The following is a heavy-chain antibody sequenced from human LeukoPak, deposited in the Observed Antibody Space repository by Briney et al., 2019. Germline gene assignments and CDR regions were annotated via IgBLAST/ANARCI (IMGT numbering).Heavy chain of an antibody. CDR2: SNPNSGGR. V-gene: IGHV1-2*02. CDR3: ARDLTAMVFDY. Sequence: GASVKVSCKASGYTFTDFYMHWVRQAPGQGLEWMGWSNPNSGGRNYAQKFQGRVTMTRDTSISTAYMELSRLRSDDTAVYYCARDLTAMVFDYWGQGTLVTVSS. J-gene: IGHJ4*02. D-gene: IGHD5-18*01. CDR1: GYTFTDFY.